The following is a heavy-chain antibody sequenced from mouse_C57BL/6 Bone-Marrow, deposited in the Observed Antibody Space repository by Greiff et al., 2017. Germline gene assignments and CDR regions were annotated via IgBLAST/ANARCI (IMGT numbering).Heavy chain of an antibody. CDR2: INPNNGGT. Sequence: EVQLQQSGPELVKPGASVKISCKASGYTFTDYYMNWVKQSHGKSLEWIGDINPNNGGTSYNQKFKGKATLTVDKSSSTAYMERRSLTSEDSAVYYCAVSYFDYWGQGTALTVSS. CDR1: GYTFTDYY. D-gene: IGHD6-2*01. V-gene: IGHV1-26*01. J-gene: IGHJ2*01. CDR3: AVSYFDY.